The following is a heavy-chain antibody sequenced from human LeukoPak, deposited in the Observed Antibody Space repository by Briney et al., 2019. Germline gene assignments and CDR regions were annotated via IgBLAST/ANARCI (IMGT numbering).Heavy chain of an antibody. Sequence: PGGSLRLSCVASGFTFNNYAMRWVRQAPGRGLEWASSTAGSGISKDYADSVKGRFTISKDKSKNTLYLQMDNLRAEDTGVYFCAGLPTFYYDSSGYHYDYWGQGTLVTVSS. V-gene: IGHV3-23*01. CDR3: AGLPTFYYDSSGYHYDY. CDR2: TAGSGISK. D-gene: IGHD3-22*01. J-gene: IGHJ4*02. CDR1: GFTFNNYA.